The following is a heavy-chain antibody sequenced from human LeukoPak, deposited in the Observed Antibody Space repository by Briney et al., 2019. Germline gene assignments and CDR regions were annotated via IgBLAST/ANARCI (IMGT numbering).Heavy chain of an antibody. J-gene: IGHJ6*03. Sequence: GASVRVSCKTSGYSFTSYGISWVRQAPGQGLEWMGWINTYNRNTHYAQKFQARVTMSTASSTSTAYMELGSLRSDDTAVYYCARWGLVAPGTYYYYYMDVWGQGTTVTVSS. V-gene: IGHV1-18*01. D-gene: IGHD2-2*01. CDR3: ARWGLVAPGTYYYYYMDV. CDR2: INTYNRNT. CDR1: GYSFTSYG.